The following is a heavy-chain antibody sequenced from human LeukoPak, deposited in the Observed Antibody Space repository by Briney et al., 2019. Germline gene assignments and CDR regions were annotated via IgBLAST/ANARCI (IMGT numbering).Heavy chain of an antibody. D-gene: IGHD3-3*01. CDR3: ARVGYDTPYDY. CDR1: GFTFSSYA. V-gene: IGHV3-30*01. Sequence: GGSLRLSCAASGFTFSSYAMHWVRQAPGKGLEWVAVISYDGSNKYYADSVKGRFTISRGNSKNTLYLQMNSLRAEDTAVYYCARVGYDTPYDYWGQGTLVTVSS. J-gene: IGHJ4*02. CDR2: ISYDGSNK.